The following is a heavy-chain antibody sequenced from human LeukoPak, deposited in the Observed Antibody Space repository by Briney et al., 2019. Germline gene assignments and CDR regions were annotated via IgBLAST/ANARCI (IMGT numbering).Heavy chain of an antibody. CDR3: ARDRGGSYSYFDY. J-gene: IGHJ4*02. CDR2: INPNSGGT. Sequence: ASVKVSXKASGYTFTGYYMHWVRQAPGQGLEWMGRINPNSGGTNYAQKFQGRVTMTRDTSISTAYMELSRLRSDDTAVYYCARDRGGSYSYFDYWGQGTLVTVSS. D-gene: IGHD1-26*01. V-gene: IGHV1-2*06. CDR1: GYTFTGYY.